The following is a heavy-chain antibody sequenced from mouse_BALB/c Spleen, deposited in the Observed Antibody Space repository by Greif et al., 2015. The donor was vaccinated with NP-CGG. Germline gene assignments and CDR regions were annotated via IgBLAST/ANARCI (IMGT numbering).Heavy chain of an antibody. Sequence: QVQLQQSGAELVKPGASVKLSCKASGYTFTSYWMHWVKQRPGQGLEWIGEINPSNGRTNYNEKFKSKATLTVDKSSSTAYMQLSSLTSEDSAVYYCARHDGYYVPFDYWGQGTTLTVSS. CDR3: ARHDGYYVPFDY. J-gene: IGHJ2*01. V-gene: IGHV1S81*02. D-gene: IGHD2-3*01. CDR2: INPSNGRT. CDR1: GYTFTSYW.